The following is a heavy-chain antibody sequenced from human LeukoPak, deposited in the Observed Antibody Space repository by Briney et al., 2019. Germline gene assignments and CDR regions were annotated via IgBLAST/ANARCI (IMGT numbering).Heavy chain of an antibody. Sequence: GASVKVSCKASGYTFTSYGISWVRQAPGQGLEWMGWISAYNGNTNYAQKLQGRVTMTTDTSTSTAYMELRSLRSDDTAVYYCARGSYGDYREDYYYYYGMDVWGQGTTVTVSS. CDR1: GYTFTSYG. CDR2: ISAYNGNT. J-gene: IGHJ6*02. D-gene: IGHD4-17*01. CDR3: ARGSYGDYREDYYYYYGMDV. V-gene: IGHV1-18*01.